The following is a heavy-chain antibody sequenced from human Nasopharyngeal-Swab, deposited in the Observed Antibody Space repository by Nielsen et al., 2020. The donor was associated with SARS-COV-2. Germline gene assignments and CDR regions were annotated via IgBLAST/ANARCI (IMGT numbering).Heavy chain of an antibody. CDR2: ISSSGSTI. D-gene: IGHD3-3*01. CDR3: ARTPERVLRFLEWLSPYFDY. J-gene: IGHJ4*02. Sequence: GESLKISCAASGFTFSSYEMNWVRQAPGKGLEWVSYISSSGSTIYYADSVKGRFTISRDNAKNSLYLQMNSLRAEDTAVYYCARTPERVLRFLEWLSPYFDYWGQGTLVTVSS. CDR1: GFTFSSYE. V-gene: IGHV3-48*03.